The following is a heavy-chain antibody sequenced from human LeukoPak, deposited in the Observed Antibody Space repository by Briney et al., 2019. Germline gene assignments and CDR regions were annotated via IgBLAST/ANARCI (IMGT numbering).Heavy chain of an antibody. CDR1: GFTFSGYG. D-gene: IGHD2-21*01. CDR2: IAYDGSRK. V-gene: IGHV3-30*03. CDR3: TRSDSSRFDP. Sequence: GGSLRLSCAGSGFTFSGYGMHWVRQAPGKGLERVTGIAYDGSRKHYADSVKGRFTISRDNSRNTMDLQMNSLRVEDTALYNCTRSDSSRFDPWGQGTLVIVSS. J-gene: IGHJ5*02.